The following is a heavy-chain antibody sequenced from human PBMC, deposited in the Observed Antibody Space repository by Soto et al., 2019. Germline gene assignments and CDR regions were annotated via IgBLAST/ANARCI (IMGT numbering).Heavy chain of an antibody. CDR2: IWYDGTNK. CDR3: ARGSTNPTDY. CDR1: GFIFSDFG. Sequence: QVQLVESGGGVVQPGRSLRLSCAASGFIFSDFGMHWVRQAPGKGLEWVAVIWYDGTNKYYADSVKGRFTISRDNSKNTLSLQMNSLRAEDTAEYYCARGSTNPTDYWGQGTLVTVSS. J-gene: IGHJ4*02. V-gene: IGHV3-33*01.